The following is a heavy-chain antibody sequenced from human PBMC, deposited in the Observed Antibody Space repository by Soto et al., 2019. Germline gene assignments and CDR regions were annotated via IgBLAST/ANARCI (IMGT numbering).Heavy chain of an antibody. D-gene: IGHD6-19*01. V-gene: IGHV4-34*01. CDR1: GGSFSGYY. CDR3: ARDELAVAGYNWFDP. J-gene: IGHJ5*02. Sequence: QVQLQQWGAGLLKPSETLSLTCAVYGGSFSGYYWSWIRQPPGKGLEWIGEINHSGSTNYNPSLKSRVTIXXDXSXXQCSLKLSSVTAADTAVYYCARDELAVAGYNWFDPWGQGTLVTVSS. CDR2: INHSGST.